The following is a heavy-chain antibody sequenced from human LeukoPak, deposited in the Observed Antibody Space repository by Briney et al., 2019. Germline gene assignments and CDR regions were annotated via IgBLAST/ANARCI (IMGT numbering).Heavy chain of an antibody. CDR3: ARDSKREVRFLEWLLESWFDP. CDR1: GFTFSSYS. D-gene: IGHD3-3*01. CDR2: ISSSSSYI. Sequence: GGSLRLSCAASGFTFSSYSMNWVRQAPGKGLEWVSSISSSSSYIYYADSVKGRFTISRDNAKNSLYLQMNSLRAEDTAVYYCARDSKREVRFLEWLLESWFDPWGQGTLVTVSS. V-gene: IGHV3-21*01. J-gene: IGHJ5*02.